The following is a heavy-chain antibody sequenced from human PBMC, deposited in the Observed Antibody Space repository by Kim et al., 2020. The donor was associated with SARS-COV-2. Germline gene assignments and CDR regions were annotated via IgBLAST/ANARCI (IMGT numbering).Heavy chain of an antibody. Sequence: SQTLSLTCAISGDSVSSNSAAWNWIRQSPSRGLEWLGRTYYRSKWYNDYAVSVKSRITINPDTSKNQFSLQLNSVTPEDTAVYYCARDLHPRYCSGSSCSTSFDCWGLAPLVAVAS. D-gene: IGHD2-15*01. V-gene: IGHV6-1*01. CDR2: TYYRSKWYN. CDR1: GDSVSSNSAA. CDR3: ARDLHPRYCSGSSCSTSFDC. J-gene: IGHJ4*01.